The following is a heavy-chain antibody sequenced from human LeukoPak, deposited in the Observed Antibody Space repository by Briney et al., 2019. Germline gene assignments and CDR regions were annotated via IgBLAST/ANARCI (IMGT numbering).Heavy chain of an antibody. CDR1: GVSISSYY. CDR2: IYYSGST. J-gene: IGHJ4*02. Sequence: SETLSLTCTVSGVSISSYYWSWIRQPPGKGLEWIGYIYYSGSTNYNPSLKSRVTISVDTSKNQFSLKLSSVTAADTAVYYCARDLDGYSPYYFDYWGQGTLVTVSS. D-gene: IGHD3-22*01. CDR3: ARDLDGYSPYYFDY. V-gene: IGHV4-59*01.